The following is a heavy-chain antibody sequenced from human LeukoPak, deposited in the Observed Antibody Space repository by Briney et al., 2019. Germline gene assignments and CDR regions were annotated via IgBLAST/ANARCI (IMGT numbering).Heavy chain of an antibody. CDR2: ISSNGGST. V-gene: IGHV3-64*01. D-gene: IGHD4-11*01. Sequence: GESLRLSCAASGFTFSSYAMHWVRQAPGKGLEYVSAISSNGGSTYYANSVKGRFTISRDNSKNTLYLQMGSLRAEDMAVYYCARDQDSMGYYYYGMDVWGQGTTVTVSS. CDR3: ARDQDSMGYYYYGMDV. CDR1: GFTFSSYA. J-gene: IGHJ6*02.